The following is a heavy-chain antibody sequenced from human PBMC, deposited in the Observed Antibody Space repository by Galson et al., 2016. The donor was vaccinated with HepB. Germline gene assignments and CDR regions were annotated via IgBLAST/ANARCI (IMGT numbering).Heavy chain of an antibody. CDR1: GFTFNNYG. CDR3: ARDRGLLHYYYGMDV. V-gene: IGHV3-33*08. Sequence: SLRLSCATSGFTFNNYGINWVRQAPGKGLEWVAVISYDGNNRHYADAVKGRFTIPRDSTTNTVYLQMNSLRADDTAVYFWARDRGLLHYYYGMDVWGQGTTVTVSS. D-gene: IGHD4-17*01. CDR2: ISYDGNNR. J-gene: IGHJ6*02.